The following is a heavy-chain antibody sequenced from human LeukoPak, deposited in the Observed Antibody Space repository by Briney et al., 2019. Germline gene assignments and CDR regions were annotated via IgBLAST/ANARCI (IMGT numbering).Heavy chain of an antibody. CDR1: GFTFSRNW. CDR2: INSDGSIT. D-gene: IGHD6-6*01. CDR3: ARDHKERGIAARPGYDY. J-gene: IGHJ4*02. V-gene: IGHV3-74*01. Sequence: QPGGSLRLSCAASGFTFSRNWMHWVRQAPGKGLVWVSRINSDGSITNYADSVKGRFTISRDNAKNSLYLQMNSLRAEDTAVYYCARDHKERGIAARPGYDYWGQGTLVTVSS.